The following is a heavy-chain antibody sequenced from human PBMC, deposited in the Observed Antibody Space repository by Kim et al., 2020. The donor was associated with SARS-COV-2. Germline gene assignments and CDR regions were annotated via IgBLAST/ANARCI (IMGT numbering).Heavy chain of an antibody. CDR3: ARDYGSGSYGNDAFDI. CDR2: IIPIFGTA. V-gene: IGHV1-69*13. D-gene: IGHD3-10*01. Sequence: SVKVSCKASGGTFSSYAISWVRQAPGQGLEWMGGIIPIFGTANYAQKFQGRVTITADESTSTAYMELSSLRSEDTAVYYCARDYGSGSYGNDAFDIWGQGTMVTVSS. J-gene: IGHJ3*02. CDR1: GGTFSSYA.